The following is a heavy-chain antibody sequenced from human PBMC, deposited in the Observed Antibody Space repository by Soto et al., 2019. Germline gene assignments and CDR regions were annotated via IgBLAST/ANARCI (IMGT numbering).Heavy chain of an antibody. D-gene: IGHD3-16*01. CDR3: ARMETFGSLHWLDP. CDR1: GYSFTNND. Sequence: ASVKVSCKASGYSFTNNDVSWVRQATGQGLEWMGWMNPGSGDTGYAQKFQGRVTMTRDISIATAYMELSSLRSDDTAIYYCARMETFGSLHWLDPWCQGTLPTVSS. J-gene: IGHJ5*02. V-gene: IGHV1-8*01. CDR2: MNPGSGDT.